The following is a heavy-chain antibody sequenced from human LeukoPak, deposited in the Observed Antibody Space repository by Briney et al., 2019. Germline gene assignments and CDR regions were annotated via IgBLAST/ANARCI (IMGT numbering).Heavy chain of an antibody. Sequence: AGGSLRLSCAASGFTVSSNYMSWVRQAPGKGLEWVSVIYSGDNTYYADSVKGRFTISRDISKNTLYLQMNSLRAEDTAVYYCAKGGSSWYRPADDAFDIWGQGTMVTVSS. CDR3: AKGGSSWYRPADDAFDI. J-gene: IGHJ3*02. V-gene: IGHV3-66*01. D-gene: IGHD6-13*01. CDR1: GFTVSSNY. CDR2: IYSGDNT.